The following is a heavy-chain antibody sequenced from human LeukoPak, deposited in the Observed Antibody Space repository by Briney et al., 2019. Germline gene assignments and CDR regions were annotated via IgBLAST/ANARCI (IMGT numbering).Heavy chain of an antibody. CDR1: GFTFSRYG. V-gene: IGHV3-33*08. CDR2: IWYDGSNK. Sequence: GSLRLSCAASGFTFSRYGMHWVRQAPGKGLEWVAVIWYDGSNKYYADSVKGRFTISRDNSKNTLYLQMNSLRAEDTAVYYCARCSSSWYDYFDYWGQGTLVTVSS. J-gene: IGHJ4*02. CDR3: ARCSSSWYDYFDY. D-gene: IGHD6-13*01.